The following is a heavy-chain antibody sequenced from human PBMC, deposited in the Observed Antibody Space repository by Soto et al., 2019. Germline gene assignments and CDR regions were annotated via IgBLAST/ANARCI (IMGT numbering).Heavy chain of an antibody. CDR1: GFTFSSYG. CDR3: ARESVGAFDY. CDR2: IWYDGSNK. J-gene: IGHJ4*02. Sequence: QVQLVESGGGVVQPGRSLRLSCAASGFTFSSYGMHWVRQATGKGLEWVAVIWYDGSNKYYADSVKCRFTISRDNSKNTLYLQITSLRVEDTAVDYCARESVGAFDYWGQGTLVTVSS. D-gene: IGHD1-26*01. V-gene: IGHV3-33*01.